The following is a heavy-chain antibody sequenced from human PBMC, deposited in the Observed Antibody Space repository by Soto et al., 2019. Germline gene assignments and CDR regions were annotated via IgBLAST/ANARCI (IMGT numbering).Heavy chain of an antibody. D-gene: IGHD3-9*01. Sequence: GGSLRLSCAASGFTFSSYAMSWVRQAPGKGLEWVSAISGSGGSTYYADSVKGRFTISRDNSKNTLYLQMNSLRAEDTAVYYCAKSPVRYFDWAYFDYWGQGTLVTVSS. CDR1: GFTFSSYA. V-gene: IGHV3-23*01. CDR3: AKSPVRYFDWAYFDY. J-gene: IGHJ4*02. CDR2: ISGSGGST.